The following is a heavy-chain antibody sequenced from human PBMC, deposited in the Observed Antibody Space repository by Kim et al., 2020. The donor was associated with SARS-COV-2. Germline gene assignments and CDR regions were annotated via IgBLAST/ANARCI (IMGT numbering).Heavy chain of an antibody. J-gene: IGHJ4*03. CDR3: ARGSPEVTIPYGYFDY. CDR2: INHSGST. CDR1: GGSFSGYY. D-gene: IGHD4-17*01. Sequence: SETLSLTCAVYGGSFSGYYWSWIRQPPGKGLEWIGEINHSGSTNYNPSLKSRITISVDTSKNQFSLKLSSVTAAVTAVYYCARGSPEVTIPYGYFDYWG. V-gene: IGHV4-34*01.